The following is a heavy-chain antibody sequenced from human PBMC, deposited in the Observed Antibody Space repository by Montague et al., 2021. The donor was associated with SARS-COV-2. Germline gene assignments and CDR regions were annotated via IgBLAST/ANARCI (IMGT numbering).Heavy chain of an antibody. CDR2: IYDSGSA. V-gene: IGHV4-34*01. D-gene: IGHD1-26*01. CDR3: ARVTWPVPVGGTFGAFDV. Sequence: SETLSLTCAVYGGSLSGSWWSWIRLSPGQGLEWIGEIYDSGSANXHPSLKWRVTMSVDTSKNQFSLKLNSLTAADTAIYYCARVTWPVPVGGTFGAFDVWGQGTVVTVSS. CDR1: GGSLSGSW. J-gene: IGHJ3*01.